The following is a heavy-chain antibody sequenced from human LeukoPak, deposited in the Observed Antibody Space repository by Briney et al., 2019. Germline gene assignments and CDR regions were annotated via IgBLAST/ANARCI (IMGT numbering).Heavy chain of an antibody. CDR3: ARASRDGYNQNFDY. V-gene: IGHV5-51*01. CDR1: GYTFSSYW. J-gene: IGHJ4*02. CDR2: IYPGDSDT. D-gene: IGHD5-24*01. Sequence: GESLKISCQGFGYTFSSYWIGWVRQMPGKGLEWMEIIYPGDSDTRYSPSFQGQVTISADRSISTAYLQWSSLKASDTAMYYCARASRDGYNQNFDYWGQGTLVTVSS.